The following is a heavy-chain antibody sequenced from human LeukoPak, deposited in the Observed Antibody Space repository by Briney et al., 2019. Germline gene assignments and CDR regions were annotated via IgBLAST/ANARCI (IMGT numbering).Heavy chain of an antibody. CDR1: GFTFSGYA. V-gene: IGHV3-23*01. J-gene: IGHJ4*02. D-gene: IGHD3-22*01. Sequence: PGGSLRLSCAASGFTFSGYAMSWVRQTPGKGLEWVSATSARGGDTYYADSAKGRFTISRDNSKNTLYLQMNSLRAEDTAVYYCAKDRATGGYYGDYWGQGTLVTVSS. CDR3: AKDRATGGYYGDY. CDR2: TSARGGDT.